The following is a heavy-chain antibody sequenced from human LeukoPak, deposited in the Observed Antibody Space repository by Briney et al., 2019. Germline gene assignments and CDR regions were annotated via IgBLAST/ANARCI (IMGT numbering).Heavy chain of an antibody. CDR3: ARNQDSSWYYYYMDV. J-gene: IGHJ6*03. Sequence: PPGCLCPSCAASGPTSTNHAMSWVRHAPGKGLEWGSTITGSGGSTYAADSVKGRLTVSRDNSKNTLYLQVNSLRDDHTALYYCARNQDSSWYYYYMDVWGKGTTVTVSS. CDR1: GPTSTNHA. CDR2: ITGSGGST. D-gene: IGHD6-13*01. V-gene: IGHV3-23*01.